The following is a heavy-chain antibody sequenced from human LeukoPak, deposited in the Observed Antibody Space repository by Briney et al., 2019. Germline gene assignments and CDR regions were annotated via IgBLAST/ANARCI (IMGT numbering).Heavy chain of an antibody. CDR1: GYTFTSYG. D-gene: IGHD3-3*01. Sequence: GSVKVSCKASGYTFTSYGISWVRQAPGQGLEWMGWISAYNGNTNYAQKLQGRVTMTTDTSTSTAYMELRSLRSDDTAVYYCARVDYDFWSSYYLGAEYYGMDVWGQGTTVTVSS. CDR3: ARVDYDFWSSYYLGAEYYGMDV. J-gene: IGHJ6*02. V-gene: IGHV1-18*01. CDR2: ISAYNGNT.